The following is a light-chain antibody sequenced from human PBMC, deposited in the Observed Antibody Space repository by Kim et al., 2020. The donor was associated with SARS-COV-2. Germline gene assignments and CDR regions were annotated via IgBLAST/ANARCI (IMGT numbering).Light chain of an antibody. V-gene: IGKV1-5*03. CDR1: QTITTW. J-gene: IGKJ1*01. Sequence: SASVGDRVTITCRASQTITTWLAWYQQNPGKVPKLLIYHVSSLESGVPSRFSGRGSGTEFTLTISSLQPDDFATYYCQQYNSYWSFGQGTKVDIK. CDR3: QQYNSYWS. CDR2: HVS.